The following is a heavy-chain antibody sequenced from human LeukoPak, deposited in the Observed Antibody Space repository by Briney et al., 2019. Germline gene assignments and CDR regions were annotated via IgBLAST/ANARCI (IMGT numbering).Heavy chain of an antibody. CDR1: GGSVSSGSYY. J-gene: IGHJ4*02. CDR2: IYYSGST. V-gene: IGHV4-61*01. D-gene: IGHD6-19*01. CDR3: ARANKLKPYSSGFNY. Sequence: SETLSLTCTVSGGSVSSGSYYWSWIRQPPGKGLEWIRYIYYSGSTNYNPSLKSRVTISVDTSKNQFSLKLSSVTAADTAVYYCARANKLKPYSSGFNYWGQGTLVTVSS.